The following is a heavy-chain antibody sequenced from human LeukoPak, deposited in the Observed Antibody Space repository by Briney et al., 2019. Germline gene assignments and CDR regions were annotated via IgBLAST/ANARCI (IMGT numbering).Heavy chain of an antibody. J-gene: IGHJ4*02. D-gene: IGHD3-22*01. CDR3: AIMHGYYDGSGFWVQ. Sequence: GGSLRLSCAASGFTFSSHAMSWVRQAPGKGLEWVSFISPSGDRTSNADSVEGRFTISRDNTRNTLYLQMNSLRDEDTGVYYCAIMHGYYDGSGFWVQWGQGTLVTVSS. CDR2: ISPSGDRT. CDR1: GFTFSSHA. V-gene: IGHV3-23*01.